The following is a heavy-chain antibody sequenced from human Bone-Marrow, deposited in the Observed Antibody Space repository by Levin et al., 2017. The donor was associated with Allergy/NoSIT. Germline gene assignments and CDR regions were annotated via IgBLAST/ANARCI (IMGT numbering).Heavy chain of an antibody. CDR1: GFSFDTYS. Sequence: GGSLRLSCAASGFSFDTYSFTWVRQAPGKGLEWVSSISSSSTYIYYADSVRGRFTISRDNAKKSLYLQMSSLRAEDTAIYYCARDHGGSGGWYYFEYWGQGTLVTVSS. V-gene: IGHV3-21*01. CDR3: ARDHGGSGGWYYFEY. CDR2: ISSSSTYI. D-gene: IGHD6-19*01. J-gene: IGHJ4*02.